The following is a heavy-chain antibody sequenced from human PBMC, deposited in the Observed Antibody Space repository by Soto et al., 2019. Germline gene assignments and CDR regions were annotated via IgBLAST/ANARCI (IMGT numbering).Heavy chain of an antibody. D-gene: IGHD2-15*01. CDR3: AKQWSMGYFDY. V-gene: IGHV3-23*01. Sequence: GGSLRLSCAASGFTFSTYAMSWVRQAPGKGLEWVSAILSGGSTYYADSVKGRFTISRDNSKNTLYLQMNSLRAEDTAVYYCAKQWSMGYFDYWGQGTLVTVSS. J-gene: IGHJ4*02. CDR1: GFTFSTYA. CDR2: ILSGGST.